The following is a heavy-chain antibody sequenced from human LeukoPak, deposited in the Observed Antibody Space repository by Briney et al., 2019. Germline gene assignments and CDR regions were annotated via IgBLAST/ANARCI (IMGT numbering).Heavy chain of an antibody. CDR1: GFTFSSYA. D-gene: IGHD6-13*01. J-gene: IGHJ4*02. Sequence: GGSLRLSCAASGFTFSSYAMHWVRQAPGKGLEWVAVISYDGSNKYYADSVKGRITISRDNSKNTLYLQMNSLRAEDTAVYYCARESSGSSWGHFDYWGQGTLVTVSS. CDR2: ISYDGSNK. V-gene: IGHV3-30*01. CDR3: ARESSGSSWGHFDY.